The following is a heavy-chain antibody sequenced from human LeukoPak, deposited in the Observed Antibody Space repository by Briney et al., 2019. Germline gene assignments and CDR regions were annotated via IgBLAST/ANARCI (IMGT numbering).Heavy chain of an antibody. V-gene: IGHV3-23*01. CDR2: ISGSGGST. Sequence: GGSLRLSCAASGFTFSSYWMSWVRQAPGKGLEWVSAISGSGGSTYYADSVKGRFTISRDNSKNTLYLQINSLRAEDTAVYFCAKDRLGGPYFFHYWGQGTLVTVSS. CDR1: GFTFSSYW. D-gene: IGHD3-16*01. CDR3: AKDRLGGPYFFHY. J-gene: IGHJ4*02.